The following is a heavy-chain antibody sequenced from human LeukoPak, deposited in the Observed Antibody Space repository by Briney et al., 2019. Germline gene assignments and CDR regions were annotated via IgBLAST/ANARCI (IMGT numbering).Heavy chain of an antibody. V-gene: IGHV1-69*13. D-gene: IGHD3-22*01. CDR1: GGTFSSYA. CDR2: IIPIFGTA. J-gene: IGHJ4*02. CDR3: ASQLNYDSNGYYPD. Sequence: ASVKVSCKASGGTFSSYAISWVRQAPGQGLEWMGGIIPIFGTANYAQKFQGRVTITADESTSTAYMELSSLRSEDTAVYYCASQLNYDSNGYYPDWGQGTLVTVSS.